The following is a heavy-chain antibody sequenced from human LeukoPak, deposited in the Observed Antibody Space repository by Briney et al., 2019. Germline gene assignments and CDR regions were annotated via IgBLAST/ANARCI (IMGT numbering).Heavy chain of an antibody. J-gene: IGHJ4*02. Sequence: LAGGSLRLSCAASGFTFDDYAMHWVRQAPGKGLEWLSLIRWDGTSPYHADSVKGRFTISRDNIKKSLYLQMNSLRTEDTALYYCAKAHYYDSSSFDSAFWGTRPLDYWGPGTLVTVSP. CDR3: AKAHYYDSSSFDSAFWGTRPLDY. V-gene: IGHV3-43*01. D-gene: IGHD3-22*01. CDR1: GFTFDDYA. CDR2: IRWDGTSP.